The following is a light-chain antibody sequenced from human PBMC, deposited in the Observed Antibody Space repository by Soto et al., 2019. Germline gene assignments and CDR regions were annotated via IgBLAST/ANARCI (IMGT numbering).Light chain of an antibody. J-gene: IGLJ1*01. CDR1: SSDVGAYYS. CDR2: GVT. Sequence: QSVLTQPASLSGSPGQSITISCTGTSSDVGAYYSVSWYQHHPGKAPKLIIYGVTNRPSGVSNRFSGSKSGNTASLTISGLQAEDEADYHCSSYTSGSSNYVFGTGTKVTVL. CDR3: SSYTSGSSNYV. V-gene: IGLV2-14*01.